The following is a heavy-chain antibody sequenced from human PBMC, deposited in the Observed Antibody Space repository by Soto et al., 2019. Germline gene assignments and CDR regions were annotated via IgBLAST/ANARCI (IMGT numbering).Heavy chain of an antibody. D-gene: IGHD4-4*01. V-gene: IGHV3-30-3*01. J-gene: IGHJ4*02. CDR2: ISYDGSNK. CDR3: AREPDYSFDY. Sequence: QVQLVESGGGVVQPGRSLRLSCAASGFTFSSYAMHWLRQARGKGLEWVAVISYDGSNKYYADSVKGRFTISRDNSKNTLYLQMNSLRAEDTAVYYCAREPDYSFDYWGQGTLVTVSS. CDR1: GFTFSSYA.